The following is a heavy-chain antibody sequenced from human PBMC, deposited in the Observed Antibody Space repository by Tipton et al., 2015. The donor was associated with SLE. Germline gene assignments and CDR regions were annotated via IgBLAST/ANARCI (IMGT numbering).Heavy chain of an antibody. Sequence: QLVQSGAEVKKPGASVKVSCKASGYTFTSYGITWVRQAPGQGLEWMGWISAYNGNTNYPQKLQGRVTMTTDTSTSTAYMELRSLRSEDTAVYYCAGKLRAFRPSAEYFQHWGQGTLVTVSS. CDR2: ISAYNGNT. V-gene: IGHV1-18*01. D-gene: IGHD1-26*01. CDR3: AGKLRAFRPSAEYFQH. J-gene: IGHJ1*01. CDR1: GYTFTSYG.